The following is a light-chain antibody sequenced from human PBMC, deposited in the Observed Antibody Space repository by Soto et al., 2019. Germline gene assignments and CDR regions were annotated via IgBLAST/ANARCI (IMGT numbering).Light chain of an antibody. CDR3: QQNGSASQGT. CDR2: GAS. Sequence: EIVLTQSPGTLSLSPGERATLSCRASQSVSSSYLPWYQQKPGQAPRLLIYGASSRATGIPDRFRGSGSGTDFTHTISRLEAEVFEGYCCQQNGSASQGTCGQGTEVDIK. V-gene: IGKV3-20*01. CDR1: QSVSSSY. J-gene: IGKJ1*01.